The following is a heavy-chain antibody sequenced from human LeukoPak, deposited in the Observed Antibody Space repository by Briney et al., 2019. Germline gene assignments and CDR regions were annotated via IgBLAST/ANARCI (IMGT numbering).Heavy chain of an antibody. V-gene: IGHV3-7*01. D-gene: IGHD6-13*01. J-gene: IGHJ4*02. Sequence: GRSLRLSCAASGFTFSSYGMHWVRQAPGKGLEWVANIKEVGSVKNYVASVKGRFTISRDNAKNSLYLQMNSLRAEDTAVYYCAREVPGGSSWFDYWGQGTLVTVSS. CDR2: IKEVGSVK. CDR3: AREVPGGSSWFDY. CDR1: GFTFSSYG.